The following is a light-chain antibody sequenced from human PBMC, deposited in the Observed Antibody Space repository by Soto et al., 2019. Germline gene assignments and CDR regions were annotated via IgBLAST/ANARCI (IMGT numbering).Light chain of an antibody. V-gene: IGKV3-20*01. CDR3: QQYGSSPYT. J-gene: IGKJ2*01. CDR1: QSVSSSY. Sequence: EIVLTQSPGTLSLSPGERATLSCRASQSVSSSYLAWYQQKPGQAPRLLIYGASSRATGIPDRFSGSGSGTDFTLTISRLEPEDFAVYYCQQYGSSPYTFGQGTTLESK. CDR2: GAS.